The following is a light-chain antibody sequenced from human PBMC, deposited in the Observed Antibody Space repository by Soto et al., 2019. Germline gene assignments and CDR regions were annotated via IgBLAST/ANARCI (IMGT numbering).Light chain of an antibody. CDR3: SSYTSSATWV. J-gene: IGLJ3*02. CDR2: EAT. CDR1: GSDIGGYNY. V-gene: IGLV2-14*01. Sequence: QPVLTQPASVSGSPGQSITISCTGTGSDIGGYNYVSWYQQHPGKAPQLMIYEATDRPSGVSSRFSGSKSGSTASLTISGLQAEDEADYSCSSYTSSATWVFGGGTKLTVL.